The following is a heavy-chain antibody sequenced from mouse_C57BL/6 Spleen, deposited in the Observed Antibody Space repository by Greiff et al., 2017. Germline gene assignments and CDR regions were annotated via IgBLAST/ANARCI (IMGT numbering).Heavy chain of an antibody. J-gene: IGHJ4*01. Sequence: QVQLQQPGAELVKPGASVKLSCKASGYTFTSYWMHWVKQRPGQGLEWIGMIHPNSGSTNYNEKFKSKATLTVDKSSSTAYMQLSSLTSEDSAVYYCATVVEEYYAMDYWGQGTSVTVSS. CDR3: ATVVEEYYAMDY. D-gene: IGHD1-1*01. V-gene: IGHV1-64*01. CDR2: IHPNSGST. CDR1: GYTFTSYW.